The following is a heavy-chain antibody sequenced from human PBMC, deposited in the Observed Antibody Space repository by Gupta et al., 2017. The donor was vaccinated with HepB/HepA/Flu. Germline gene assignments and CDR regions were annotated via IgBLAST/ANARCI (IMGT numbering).Heavy chain of an antibody. Sequence: QVQLVQSGAEVKKPGASVKVSCKASGYTFTSYYMHWVRQAPGQGLEWMGIINPSGGSTSYAQKFQGRVTMTRDTSTSTVYMELSSLRSEDTAVYYCARVGVAATSVLYYFDYWGQGTLVTVSS. CDR3: ARVGVAATSVLYYFDY. V-gene: IGHV1-46*01. J-gene: IGHJ4*02. D-gene: IGHD2-15*01. CDR2: INPSGGST. CDR1: GYTFTSYY.